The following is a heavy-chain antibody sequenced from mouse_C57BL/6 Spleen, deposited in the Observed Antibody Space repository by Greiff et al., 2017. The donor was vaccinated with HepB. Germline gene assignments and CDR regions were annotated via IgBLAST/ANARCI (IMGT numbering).Heavy chain of an antibody. CDR1: GYTFTSYW. D-gene: IGHD2-3*01. Sequence: QVQLQQPGAELVKPGASVKMSCKASGYTFTSYWITWVKQRPGQGLEWIGDIYPGSGSTNYNEKFKSKATLTVDTSSSTAYMQLSSLTSEDSAVYYCARDDVYYFGFAYWGQGTLVTVSA. V-gene: IGHV1-55*01. J-gene: IGHJ3*01. CDR2: IYPGSGST. CDR3: ARDDVYYFGFAY.